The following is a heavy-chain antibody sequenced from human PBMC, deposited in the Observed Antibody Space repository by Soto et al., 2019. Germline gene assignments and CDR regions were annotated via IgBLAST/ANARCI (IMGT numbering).Heavy chain of an antibody. CDR2: ISTYNGDT. CDR1: GYTFTNYD. CDR3: ARGWELEY. V-gene: IGHV1-18*01. J-gene: IGHJ4*02. Sequence: QVQLVQSGAEVKKPGASVKVSCKTSGYTFTNYDINWVRQAPGQGLEWMGSISTYNGDTDYAQKLQGRVTMTTDTSTTTAYMELTSLTSDDPAVYFCARGWELEYWGQGTLVSVSS. D-gene: IGHD1-26*01.